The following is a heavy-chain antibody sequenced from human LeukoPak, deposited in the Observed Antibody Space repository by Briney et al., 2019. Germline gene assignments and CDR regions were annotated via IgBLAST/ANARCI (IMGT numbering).Heavy chain of an antibody. J-gene: IGHJ4*02. CDR1: GYIFTSYG. D-gene: IGHD5-24*01. CDR3: TRVDGYRSLDY. V-gene: IGHV1-18*01. Sequence: GASVKVSCKASGYIFTSYGIAWVRQAPGQGLEWMGWISVYNDNTNYAQKLQGRVTMTTDTSTSTAYMELRSLRSDDTAVYYCTRVDGYRSLDYWGQGALVTVSS. CDR2: ISVYNDNT.